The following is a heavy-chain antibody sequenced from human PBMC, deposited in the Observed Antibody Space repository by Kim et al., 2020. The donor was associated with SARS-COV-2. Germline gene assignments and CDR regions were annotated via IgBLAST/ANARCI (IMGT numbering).Heavy chain of an antibody. Sequence: SETLSLTCTVSGGSITKSSFYWGWIRQTPGKGLEWIGHFSYTGTTYYNPSLKSRVTISVDTSKNQFSLNLRSVTAPDTAVYYCATPSGYSSSAMGMAVFEVWGRGAMVTVS. J-gene: IGHJ3*01. CDR1: GGSITKSSFY. D-gene: IGHD6-13*01. CDR3: ATPSGYSSSAMGMAVFEV. CDR2: FSYTGTT. V-gene: IGHV4-39*01.